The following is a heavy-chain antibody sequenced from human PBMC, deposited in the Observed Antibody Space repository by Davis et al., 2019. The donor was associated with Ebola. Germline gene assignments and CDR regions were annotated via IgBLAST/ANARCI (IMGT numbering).Heavy chain of an antibody. J-gene: IGHJ4*02. CDR2: ISSDAYST. CDR3: ARGEWELHPLGY. V-gene: IGHV3-74*01. Sequence: GESLKISCAASGFTFSSYWMHWVRQAPGKGLVWVSRISSDAYSTTYADPVKGRFTISRDNAKNTLYLQMNSLRDEDTAVYYCARGEWELHPLGYWGQGILVTVSS. CDR1: GFTFSSYW. D-gene: IGHD1-26*01.